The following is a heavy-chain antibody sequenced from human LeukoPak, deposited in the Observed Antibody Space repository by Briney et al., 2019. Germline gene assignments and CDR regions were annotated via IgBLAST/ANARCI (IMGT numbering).Heavy chain of an antibody. D-gene: IGHD2-8*01. V-gene: IGHV3-33*01. CDR3: AREEVYAIRALHY. J-gene: IGHJ4*02. Sequence: GGSLRLSCAASGFTFSSYGMHWVRQAPGKGLEWVAVIWYDGSNKYYADSVKGRFTISRDNSKNTLYLQMNSLRAEDTAVYYCAREEVYAIRALHYWGQETLVTVSS. CDR2: IWYDGSNK. CDR1: GFTFSSYG.